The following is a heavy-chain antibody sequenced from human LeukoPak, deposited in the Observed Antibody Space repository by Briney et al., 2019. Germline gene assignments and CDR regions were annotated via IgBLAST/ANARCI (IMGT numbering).Heavy chain of an antibody. D-gene: IGHD1-20*01. CDR3: AGAAYNWNGFDP. CDR2: ISSSSYI. Sequence: GGALRLSCAASGFTFSSYIMNWVGQAAGKGLEWVASISSSSYIYYADSVRGRVTISRDKAKYSLYLPMNSPRVEDTAIYYCAGAAYNWNGFDPWGQRILVTASS. J-gene: IGHJ5*02. V-gene: IGHV3-21*06. CDR1: GFTFSSYI.